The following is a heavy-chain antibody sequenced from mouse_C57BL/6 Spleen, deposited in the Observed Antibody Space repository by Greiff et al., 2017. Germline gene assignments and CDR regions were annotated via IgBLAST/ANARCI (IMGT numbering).Heavy chain of an antibody. CDR2: IDPSDSYT. Sequence: VQLQQPGAELVKPGASVKLSCKASGYTFTSYWMQWVKQRPGQGLEWIGEIDPSDSYTNYNQKFKGKATLTVDTSSSTAYMQLSSLTSEDSAVYCCATTVVPNFSMDYWGQGTSVTVSS. V-gene: IGHV1-50*01. D-gene: IGHD1-1*01. CDR1: GYTFTSYW. CDR3: ATTVVPNFSMDY. J-gene: IGHJ4*01.